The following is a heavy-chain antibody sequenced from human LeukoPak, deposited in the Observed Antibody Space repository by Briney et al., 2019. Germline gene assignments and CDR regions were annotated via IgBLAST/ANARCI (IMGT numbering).Heavy chain of an antibody. CDR3: ARHGRPSAFDP. D-gene: IGHD1-26*01. V-gene: IGHV4-39*01. J-gene: IGHJ5*02. CDR2: THYTGIT. CDR1: GDSISSSSSY. Sequence: SETLSLTCSVSGDSISSSSSYWAWIRQPPGKGLERIGTTHYTGITYYNASLRSRVTISVDTSKNQFSLKLTSVTAPDTAMYYCARHGRPSAFDPWGQGTLVSVSS.